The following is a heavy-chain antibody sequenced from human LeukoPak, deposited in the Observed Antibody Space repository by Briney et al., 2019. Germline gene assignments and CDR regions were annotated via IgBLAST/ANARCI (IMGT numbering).Heavy chain of an antibody. CDR3: ARDPSMVRGTSFGPFDY. V-gene: IGHV3-30-3*01. CDR2: ISYDGSNK. Sequence: PGGSLRLSCAASGFTFSSYAMHWVRQAPGKGLEWVAVISYDGSNKYYADSVKGRFTISRDNSKDTLYLQMNSLRAEDTAVYYCARDPSMVRGTSFGPFDYWGQGTLVTVSS. J-gene: IGHJ4*02. CDR1: GFTFSSYA. D-gene: IGHD3-10*01.